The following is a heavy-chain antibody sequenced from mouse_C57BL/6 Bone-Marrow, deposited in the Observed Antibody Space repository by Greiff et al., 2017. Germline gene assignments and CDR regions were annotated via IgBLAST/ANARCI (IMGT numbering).Heavy chain of an antibody. CDR1: GYTFTSYW. CDR3: ASDGITTVVATDWYFDV. CDR2: IDPSDSYT. D-gene: IGHD1-1*01. J-gene: IGHJ1*03. Sequence: QFQLQQPGAELVKPGASVKLSCKASGYTFTSYWMQWVKQRPGQGLEWIGEIDPSDSYTNYNQKFKGKATLTVDTSSSTAYIQLSSLTSEDSAVYYCASDGITTVVATDWYFDVWGTGTTVTVSS. V-gene: IGHV1-50*01.